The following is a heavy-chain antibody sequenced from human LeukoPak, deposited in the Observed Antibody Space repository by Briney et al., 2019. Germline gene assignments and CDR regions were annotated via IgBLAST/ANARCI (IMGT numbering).Heavy chain of an antibody. J-gene: IGHJ4*02. Sequence: GGSLRLSCAASGFTFSTYSMNWVRQAPGKGLEWVSSISSSSSFIYYADSVKGRFSISRDNAKNSLYLQMNSLRAEDTAVYYCARVSSGSDHFDNWGQGTLVTVSS. CDR3: ARVSSGSDHFDN. CDR1: GFTFSTYS. D-gene: IGHD3-10*01. V-gene: IGHV3-21*01. CDR2: ISSSSSFI.